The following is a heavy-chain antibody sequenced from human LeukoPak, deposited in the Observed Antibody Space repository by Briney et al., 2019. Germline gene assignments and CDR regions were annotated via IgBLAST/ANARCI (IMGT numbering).Heavy chain of an antibody. D-gene: IGHD1-26*01. CDR3: ARDRWEQSTNWFDP. CDR1: GFTSSSYS. Sequence: SGGSLRLSCAASGFTSSSYSMNWVRQAPGKGLYWVSSISSSSSYIYYADSVKGRFTISRDNAKNSLYLQMNSLRAEDTAVYYCARDRWEQSTNWFDPWGQGTLVTVSS. J-gene: IGHJ5*02. CDR2: ISSSSSYI. V-gene: IGHV3-21*01.